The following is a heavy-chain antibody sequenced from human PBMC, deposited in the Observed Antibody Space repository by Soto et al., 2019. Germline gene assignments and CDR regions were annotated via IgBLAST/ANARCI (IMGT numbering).Heavy chain of an antibody. Sequence: QVQLQQWGAGLLKPSETLSLTCAVYGGSFSGYYWSWIRQPPGKGLEWIGEINHSGSTNYNPSLKSRVTISVDTSKNQFSLKLSFVTAADTAVYYCARGGVVVVAATRWFDPWGQGTLVTVSS. D-gene: IGHD2-15*01. CDR2: INHSGST. CDR1: GGSFSGYY. CDR3: ARGGVVVVAATRWFDP. J-gene: IGHJ5*02. V-gene: IGHV4-34*01.